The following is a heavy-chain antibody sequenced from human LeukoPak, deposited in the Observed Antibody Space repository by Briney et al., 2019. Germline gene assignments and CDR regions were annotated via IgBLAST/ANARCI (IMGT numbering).Heavy chain of an antibody. CDR1: GGSMNTVSYY. D-gene: IGHD3-16*01. CDR3: ARDRLSLGAFDI. J-gene: IGHJ3*02. Sequence: SETLSLTCTVSGGSMNTVSYYWVWIRQAPEKGLEWIGSVYSRGSIYSNPSLRSRVTISLDTSKNQFSLNLSSVTVADTALYYCARDRLSLGAFDIWGPGTTVVVSS. CDR2: VYSRGSI. V-gene: IGHV4-39*07.